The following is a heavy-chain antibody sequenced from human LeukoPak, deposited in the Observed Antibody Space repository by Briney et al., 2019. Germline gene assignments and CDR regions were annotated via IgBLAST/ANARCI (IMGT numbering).Heavy chain of an antibody. CDR1: GFTFSNYW. Sequence: GGSLRLSCAASGFTFSNYWMHWVRQAPGKGLEWVSSISSSSSYIYYADPVKGRFTISRDNAKNSLYLQMNSLRAEDTAVYYCARGPVIMYYDFWSGYSNYMDVWGKGTTVTVSS. CDR3: ARGPVIMYYDFWSGYSNYMDV. J-gene: IGHJ6*03. V-gene: IGHV3-21*01. D-gene: IGHD3-3*01. CDR2: ISSSSSYI.